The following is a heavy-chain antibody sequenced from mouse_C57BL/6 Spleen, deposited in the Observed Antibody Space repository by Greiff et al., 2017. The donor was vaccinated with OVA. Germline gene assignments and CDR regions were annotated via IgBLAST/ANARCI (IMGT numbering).Heavy chain of an antibody. D-gene: IGHD1-1*01. Sequence: QVQLQQPGTELVKPGASVKLSCKASGYTFTSYWMHWVKQRPGQGLEWIGNINPSNGGTNYNEKFKGKATLTVDKSSSTAYMQLSSLTSEDSAVYYCARDSYDSTYEDDWGQGTTLTVSS. J-gene: IGHJ2*01. CDR3: ARDSYDSTYEDD. V-gene: IGHV1-53*01. CDR2: INPSNGGT. CDR1: GYTFTSYW.